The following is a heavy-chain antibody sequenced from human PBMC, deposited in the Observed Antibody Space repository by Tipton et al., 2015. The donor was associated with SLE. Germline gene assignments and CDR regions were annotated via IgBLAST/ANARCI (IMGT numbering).Heavy chain of an antibody. J-gene: IGHJ3*02. CDR1: GGSIRSYY. CDR2: IYYSGST. V-gene: IGHV4-59*01. D-gene: IGHD3-10*01. CDR3: ARDRGGGPTPDAFDI. Sequence: TLSLTCTVSGGSIRSYYWSWIRQPPGKGLEWIWYIYYSGSTNYNPSLKSRGTISVDTSKNQFSLKLSSVTAADTAVYYCARDRGGGPTPDAFDIWGQGTMVTVSS.